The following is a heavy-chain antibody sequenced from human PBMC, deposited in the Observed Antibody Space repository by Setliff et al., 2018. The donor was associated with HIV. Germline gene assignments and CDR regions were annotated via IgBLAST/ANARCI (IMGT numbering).Heavy chain of an antibody. D-gene: IGHD3-3*01. V-gene: IGHV1-3*03. CDR1: GYTFTSHT. J-gene: IGHJ3*01. Sequence: ASVKVSCKASGYTFTSHTIHWLRQAPGQSLEWMGWINDGNGDATYSPEFQDRVAFTRDKSANTAYMQLRSLRSTDRAVYYCARAGMNYDSRTGWWWDPFDLWGQGTVVTVSS. CDR2: INDGNGDA. CDR3: ARAGMNYDSRTGWWWDPFDL.